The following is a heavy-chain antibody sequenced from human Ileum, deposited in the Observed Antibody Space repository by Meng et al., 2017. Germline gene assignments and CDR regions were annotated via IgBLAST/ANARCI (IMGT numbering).Heavy chain of an antibody. J-gene: IGHJ3*01. V-gene: IGHV3-53*04. CDR3: ARDRGRFT. CDR1: GFSVRNNY. D-gene: IGHD3-16*02. CDR2: IYSGGGT. Sequence: PGVSVGLSGLSSGFSVRNNYLSWVRQAPGRELACVSIIYSGGGTPYAGSVKGRFTISRHNSKNTLYLQMDSLRPEDTAIYYCARDRGRFTWGQGTMVTVSS.